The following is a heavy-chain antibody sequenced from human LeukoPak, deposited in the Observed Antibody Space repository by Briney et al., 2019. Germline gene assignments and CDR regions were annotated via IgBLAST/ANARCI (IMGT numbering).Heavy chain of an antibody. CDR1: GFTFSSYA. D-gene: IGHD2-8*01. Sequence: GGSLRLSCAASGFTFSSYALHWVRQAPGKGLEWVAVISYDGSDKYYADSVKGRFTISRDDSKNTLYLQMNSLRAEDTAVYYCARPTILLVYDRGFDYWGQGTLVTVSS. J-gene: IGHJ4*02. CDR2: ISYDGSDK. CDR3: ARPTILLVYDRGFDY. V-gene: IGHV3-30-3*01.